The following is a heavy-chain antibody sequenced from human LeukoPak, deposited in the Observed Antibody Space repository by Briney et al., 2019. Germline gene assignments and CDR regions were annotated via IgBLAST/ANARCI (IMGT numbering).Heavy chain of an antibody. CDR1: GLTFSNYA. V-gene: IGHV3-23*01. Sequence: GGSLRLSCAASGLTFSNYAMTWVRQTPGKGLEWVSAISGSGDTTYYADSVRGRFTVSRDNSKSTLYLQMNSLRVEDTAVYYCAKGYCSTNNCYRLDYWGQGSLVTVSS. D-gene: IGHD2-2*01. CDR3: AKGYCSTNNCYRLDY. J-gene: IGHJ4*02. CDR2: ISGSGDTT.